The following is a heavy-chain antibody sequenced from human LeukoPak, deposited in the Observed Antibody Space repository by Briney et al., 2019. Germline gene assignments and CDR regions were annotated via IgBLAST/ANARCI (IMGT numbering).Heavy chain of an antibody. CDR2: IYPGDSDT. J-gene: IGHJ6*02. CDR1: GYSFTSYW. V-gene: IGHV5-51*01. D-gene: IGHD6-6*01. Sequence: GESLKISCKGSGYSFTSYWIGWVRQMPGKGLEWMGIIYPGDSDTRYSPSFQGHVTISADKSISTAYLQWSSLKASDTAMYYCARRLSSSSPKTYYYYYGMDVWGQGTTVTVSS. CDR3: ARRLSSSSPKTYYYYYGMDV.